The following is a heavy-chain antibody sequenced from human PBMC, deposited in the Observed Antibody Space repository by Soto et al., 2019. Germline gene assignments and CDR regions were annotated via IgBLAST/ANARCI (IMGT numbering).Heavy chain of an antibody. J-gene: IGHJ6*03. CDR3: ANGAGGVTIFGVVPHESTHYYYYYMDV. CDR2: ISYDGSNK. V-gene: IGHV3-30*18. CDR1: GFSFRSYG. D-gene: IGHD3-3*01. Sequence: PGGSMRLSCEASGFSFRSYGLHWVRQAPGKGLEWVGLISYDGSNKFYADSVRGRFTISRDNSNNTLYLQMTSLRAEDTAVYYCANGAGGVTIFGVVPHESTHYYYYYMDVWGKGTTVTVSS.